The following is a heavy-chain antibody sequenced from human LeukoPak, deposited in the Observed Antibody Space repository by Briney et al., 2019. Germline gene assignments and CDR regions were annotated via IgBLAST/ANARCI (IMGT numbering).Heavy chain of an antibody. CDR1: GFIFSTYG. CDR2: IWFDGSNK. Sequence: GGPLRLSCSASGFIFSTYGMHWVRQAPGKGLEWVAVIWFDGSNKFYGDSVKGRFTISRDNSKNTLYLQMNSLRAEDTAVYYCARAVGPFDYWGQGTPVTVSS. V-gene: IGHV3-33*01. J-gene: IGHJ4*02. CDR3: ARAVGPFDY.